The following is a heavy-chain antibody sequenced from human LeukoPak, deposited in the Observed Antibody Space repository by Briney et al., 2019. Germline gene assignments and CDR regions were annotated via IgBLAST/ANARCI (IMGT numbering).Heavy chain of an antibody. J-gene: IGHJ6*04. CDR2: ISSTGGST. V-gene: IGHV3-23*01. CDR3: AELGITMIGGV. D-gene: IGHD3-10*02. CDR1: GFTFSSYA. Sequence: GGSLRLSCAASGFTFSSYAMSWVRQAPGKGLEWVSGISSTGGSTVYVDSVRGRFTTSRDNFRNTVFLQMNSLRVEDTAVYYCAELGITMIGGVWGKGTTVTISS.